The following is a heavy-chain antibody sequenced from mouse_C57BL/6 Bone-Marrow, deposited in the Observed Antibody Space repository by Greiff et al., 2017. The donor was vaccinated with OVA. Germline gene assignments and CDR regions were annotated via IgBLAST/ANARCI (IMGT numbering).Heavy chain of an antibody. V-gene: IGHV1-22*01. CDR3: ARNSLITTDAMDY. Sequence: EVKLMESGPELVKPGASVKMSCKASGYTFTDYNMHWVKQSHGKSLEWIGYINPNNGGTSYNQKFKGKATLTVNKSSSTAYMELRSLTSEDSAVYYCARNSLITTDAMDYWGQGTSVTVSS. J-gene: IGHJ4*01. CDR1: GYTFTDYN. CDR2: INPNNGGT. D-gene: IGHD1-1*01.